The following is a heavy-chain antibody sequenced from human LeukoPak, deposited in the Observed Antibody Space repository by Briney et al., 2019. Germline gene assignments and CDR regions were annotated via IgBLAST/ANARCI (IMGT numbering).Heavy chain of an antibody. CDR1: GFPFSDFS. D-gene: IGHD2-8*01. CDR2: TNSGGTST. CDR3: AKQSYARSLGE. V-gene: IGHV3-23*01. J-gene: IGHJ4*02. Sequence: RGSLRLSCATSGFPFSDFSMSWVRQAPGKGLEWISTTNSGGTSTYYAESVKGLFTISRDNSKNTLYLQMSSLRVEDTAVYYCAKQSYARSLGEGGPGTLVSVSS.